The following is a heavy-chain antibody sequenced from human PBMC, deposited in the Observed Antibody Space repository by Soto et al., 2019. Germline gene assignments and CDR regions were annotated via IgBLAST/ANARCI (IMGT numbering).Heavy chain of an antibody. D-gene: IGHD6-13*01. CDR1: GFTFSDYY. J-gene: IGHJ4*02. Sequence: QVQLVESGGGLVKPGGSLRLSCAVSGFTFSDYYMTWIRQAPGKGLEWVSYISSSTRHTNYADYVKGRFTISRDNAKNSLFLQMDSLRAEDTAVYYRARGRGAAADYFDFWGQGTLVTVSS. CDR2: ISSSTRHT. CDR3: ARGRGAAADYFDF. V-gene: IGHV3-11*05.